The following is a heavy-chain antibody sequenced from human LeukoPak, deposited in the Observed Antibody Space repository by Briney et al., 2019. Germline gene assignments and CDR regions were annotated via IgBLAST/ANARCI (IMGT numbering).Heavy chain of an antibody. CDR2: INSDGSST. CDR3: ARTPTIITHFDY. CDR1: GFTFSSYW. V-gene: IGHV3-74*01. D-gene: IGHD3-9*01. J-gene: IGHJ4*02. Sequence: PGGSLRLSCAASGFTFSSYWMHWVRQAPGKGLVWVSRINSDGSSTSYADSVKGRFTISRDNARNSLYLQMNSLRAEDTAVYYCARTPTIITHFDYWGQGTLVTVSS.